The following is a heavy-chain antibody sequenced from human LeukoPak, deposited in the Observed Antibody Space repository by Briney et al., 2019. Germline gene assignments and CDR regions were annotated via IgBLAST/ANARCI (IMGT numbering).Heavy chain of an antibody. J-gene: IGHJ4*02. CDR3: TTAPAGTFDY. D-gene: IGHD1-26*01. Sequence: PGGSLRLSCAASGFTFNNAWMSWVRQAPGKGLEWVGRIKNKSVGGTTDYAEPVKGRFPISRDDSKSTLHLDMNSLKTEDTAVYYCTTAPAGTFDYWGQGTLVAVSS. V-gene: IGHV3-15*01. CDR1: GFTFNNAW. CDR2: IKNKSVGGTT.